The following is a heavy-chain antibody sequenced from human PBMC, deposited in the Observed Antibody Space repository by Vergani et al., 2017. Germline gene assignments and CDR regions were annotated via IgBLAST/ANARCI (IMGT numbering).Heavy chain of an antibody. CDR1: GYTFTSYY. Sequence: QVQLVQSGAEVKKPGASVKVSCKASGYTFTSYYMHWVRQAPGQGLEWMGIINPSGGSTSYAQKFQGRVTMTRDTSTSTVYMELSSLRSDDTAVYYCARARDIVVVPAAILVWGQGTLVTVSS. CDR3: ARARDIVVVPAAILV. CDR2: INPSGGST. D-gene: IGHD2-2*01. V-gene: IGHV1-46*01. J-gene: IGHJ4*02.